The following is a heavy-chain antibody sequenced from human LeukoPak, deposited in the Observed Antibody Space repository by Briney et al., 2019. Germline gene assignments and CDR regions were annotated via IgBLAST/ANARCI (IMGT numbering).Heavy chain of an antibody. CDR3: ARGVPYYDLWSGYWLAGYYYGMDV. D-gene: IGHD3-3*01. Sequence: ASVKVSCKASGYTFTSYDINWVRQATGQGLEWMGWMNPNSGNTGYAQKFQGRVTMTRNTSISTAYMELSSLRSEDTAVYYCARGVPYYDLWSGYWLAGYYYGMDVWGQGTTVTVSS. V-gene: IGHV1-8*01. J-gene: IGHJ6*02. CDR2: MNPNSGNT. CDR1: GYTFTSYD.